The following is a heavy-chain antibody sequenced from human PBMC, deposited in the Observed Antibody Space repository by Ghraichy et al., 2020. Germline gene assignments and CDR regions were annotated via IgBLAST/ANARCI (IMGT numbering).Heavy chain of an antibody. CDR3: ARDLTSARSTDY. Sequence: GGSLRLSCAASGFTLSSYSMNWVRQAPGKGLEWISYISDRRNIIFYADSVKGRFILSRDSAKNSLYLQMNSLRVEDTGTYFCARDLTSARSTDYWGQGTLVAVS. J-gene: IGHJ4*02. V-gene: IGHV3-48*01. CDR1: GFTLSSYS. CDR2: ISDRRNII. D-gene: IGHD6-13*01.